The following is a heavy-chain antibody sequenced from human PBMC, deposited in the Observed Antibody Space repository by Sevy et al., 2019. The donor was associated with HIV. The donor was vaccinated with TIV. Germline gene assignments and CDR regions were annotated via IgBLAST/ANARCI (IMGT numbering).Heavy chain of an antibody. J-gene: IGHJ4*02. CDR2: ISYDGSNK. D-gene: IGHD3-10*02. CDR3: AREGQMFGELLYRYFDY. V-gene: IGHV3-30-3*01. CDR1: GFTFSSYA. Sequence: GGSLRLSCAASGFTFSSYAMHWVRQAPGKGLEWVAVISYDGSNKYYADSVKGRFTISRDNSKNTLYLQMNSLRAEDTAVYYCAREGQMFGELLYRYFDYWGQGTLVTVSS.